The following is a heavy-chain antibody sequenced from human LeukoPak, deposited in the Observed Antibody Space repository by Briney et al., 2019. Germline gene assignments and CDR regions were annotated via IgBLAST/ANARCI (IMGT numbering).Heavy chain of an antibody. J-gene: IGHJ4*02. D-gene: IGHD6-6*01. V-gene: IGHV6-1*01. CDR2: TYYRSKWYN. Sequence: SQTLSLTCAISGDSVSSNSAAWNWIRQSPSRGLEWLGRTYYRSKWYNDYAVSVKSRITINPDTSKNQFSLQLNSVTPEDTAVYYCARAGSIAARPGYYFVYWGQGTLVTVSS. CDR1: GDSVSSNSAA. CDR3: ARAGSIAARPGYYFVY.